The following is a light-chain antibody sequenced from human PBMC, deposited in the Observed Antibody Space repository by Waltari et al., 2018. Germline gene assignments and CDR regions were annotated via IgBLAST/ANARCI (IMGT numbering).Light chain of an antibody. J-gene: IGLJ2*01. V-gene: IGLV2-11*01. Sequence: QSALTQPRSVSGSPGQSVTISCTGTSSDVGSSHYVSWYQQHPGKAPKLLIYDDSKRPSGVPDRFSGSKSGNTASLTISGLQAEDEADYHCCSYAGTYTHVVFGGGTKLTVL. CDR2: DDS. CDR3: CSYAGTYTHVV. CDR1: SSDVGSSHY.